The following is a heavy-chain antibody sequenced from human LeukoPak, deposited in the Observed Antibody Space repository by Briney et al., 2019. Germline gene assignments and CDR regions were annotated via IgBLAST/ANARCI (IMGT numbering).Heavy chain of an antibody. CDR1: GFTFSSYG. D-gene: IGHD6-13*01. J-gene: IGHJ6*02. Sequence: GGSLRLSCAASGFTFSSYGMHWVRQAPGKGLEWVAVISYDGSNKYYADSVKGRFTISRDNSKNTLYLQMNSLRAEDTAVYYCAREGVAAAENYYYYGMDVWGQGTTVTVSS. CDR2: ISYDGSNK. V-gene: IGHV3-30*03. CDR3: AREGVAAAENYYYYGMDV.